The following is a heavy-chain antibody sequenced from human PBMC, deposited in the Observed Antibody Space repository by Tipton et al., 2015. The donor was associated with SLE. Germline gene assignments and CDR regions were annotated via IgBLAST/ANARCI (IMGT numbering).Heavy chain of an antibody. CDR3: AKVWVPYSSADHYFDY. CDR2: IWYDGSNK. Sequence: SLRLSCAASGFTFSSYAMHWVRQAPGKGLEWVSVIWYDGSNKYYADSVKGRFTISRDNSKNTLYLQMNSLRAEDTAVYYCAKVWVPYSSADHYFDYWGQGTLVTVSS. J-gene: IGHJ4*02. D-gene: IGHD6-19*01. CDR1: GFTFSSYA. V-gene: IGHV3-33*06.